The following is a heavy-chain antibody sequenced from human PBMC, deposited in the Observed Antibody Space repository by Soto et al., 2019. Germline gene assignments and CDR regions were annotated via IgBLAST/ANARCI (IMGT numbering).Heavy chain of an antibody. Sequence: QVQLQESGPGLVKPSETLSLTCTVSGDSVSSVGFHWAWLRRPPGKGLEWIGYIYNGGSTYYRPSLESRMHMPLHATRNHYSLRLTSVTAADTAVYFCARAPVGLDTISYFDYWGQGNLVTVSS. V-gene: IGHV4-30-4*01. J-gene: IGHJ4*02. D-gene: IGHD3-3*01. CDR2: IYNGGST. CDR3: ARAPVGLDTISYFDY. CDR1: GDSVSSVGFH.